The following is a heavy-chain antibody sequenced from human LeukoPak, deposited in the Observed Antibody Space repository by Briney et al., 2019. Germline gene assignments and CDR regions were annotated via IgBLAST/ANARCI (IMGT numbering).Heavy chain of an antibody. CDR2: IYSGGST. Sequence: GGSLRLSCAASGFTVSSNYMSWVRQAPGKGLEWVSVIYSGGSTYYADSVKGRFTISRDNSKNTLYLQMNSLRTEDTAVYYCARGDKQLVFNRNKGGFDPWGQGTLVTVSS. D-gene: IGHD6-13*01. V-gene: IGHV3-66*02. CDR3: ARGDKQLVFNRNKGGFDP. CDR1: GFTVSSNY. J-gene: IGHJ5*02.